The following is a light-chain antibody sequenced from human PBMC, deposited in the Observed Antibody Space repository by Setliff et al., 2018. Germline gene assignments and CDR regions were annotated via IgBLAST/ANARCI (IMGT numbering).Light chain of an antibody. CDR1: SNDVGSYDL. Sequence: QSVLTQPASVSGSLGQSITISCSGTSNDVGSYDLVSWYQQHPGKAPKLIIYGVSDRPSGVSSRFSGSKSGNTASLTISGLQTEDEADYYCNAYTAGTTYVFGTGTKVTVL. CDR3: NAYTAGTTYV. V-gene: IGLV2-14*03. J-gene: IGLJ1*01. CDR2: GVS.